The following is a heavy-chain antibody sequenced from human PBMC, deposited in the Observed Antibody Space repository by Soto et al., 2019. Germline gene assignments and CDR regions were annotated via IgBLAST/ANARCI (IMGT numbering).Heavy chain of an antibody. V-gene: IGHV3-9*01. CDR1: GFTFDDYA. J-gene: IGHJ4*02. Sequence: GGSLRLSCAASGFTFDDYAMHWVRQAPGKGLEWVSGISWNSGSIGYADSVKGRFTISRDNAKNSLYLQMNSLRAEDTAVYYCAEDGCSSGGYFDYWGQGTLVTVSS. CDR3: AEDGCSSGGYFDY. CDR2: ISWNSGSI. D-gene: IGHD6-19*01.